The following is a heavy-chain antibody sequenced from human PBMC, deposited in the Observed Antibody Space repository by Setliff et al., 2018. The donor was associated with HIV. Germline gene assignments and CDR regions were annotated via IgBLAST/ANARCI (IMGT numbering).Heavy chain of an antibody. J-gene: IGHJ4*02. CDR3: SRDVGVPGIGNAPDY. CDR1: GYTFGNYY. Sequence: GASVKVSCKASGYTFGNYYIHWVRQAPGQGLEWMGRIAPNSGGTKYAQKFEGRVTMTRDTSINTVYMEVSSLRSDDTAVYYFSRDVGVPGIGNAPDYWGQGTQVTVSS. V-gene: IGHV1-2*06. CDR2: IAPNSGGT. D-gene: IGHD1-26*01.